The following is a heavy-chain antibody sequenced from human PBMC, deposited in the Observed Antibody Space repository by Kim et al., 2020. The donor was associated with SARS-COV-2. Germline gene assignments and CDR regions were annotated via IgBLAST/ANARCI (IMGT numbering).Heavy chain of an antibody. Sequence: YADSGKGRFTISRDNAKNSLYLQMNSLRAEDTAVYYCASLAVAGADAFDIWGQGTMVTVSS. CDR3: ASLAVAGADAFDI. V-gene: IGHV3-21*01. D-gene: IGHD6-19*01. J-gene: IGHJ3*02.